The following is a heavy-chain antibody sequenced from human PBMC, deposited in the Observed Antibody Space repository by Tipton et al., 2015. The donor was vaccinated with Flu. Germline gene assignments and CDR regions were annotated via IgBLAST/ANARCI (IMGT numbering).Heavy chain of an antibody. D-gene: IGHD1-26*01. CDR1: GGSISSFY. CDR2: IYYSGST. V-gene: IGHV4-59*08. Sequence: TLSLTCSVSGGSISSFYWSWIRRPPGGGLEWIGYIYYSGSTIYNPSLKSRVTISVDTSKNQFSLKLASVTAADTAVYYCVRGVGATVYTEFGFWGQGSQVTVSS. CDR3: VRGVGATVYTEFGF. J-gene: IGHJ4*02.